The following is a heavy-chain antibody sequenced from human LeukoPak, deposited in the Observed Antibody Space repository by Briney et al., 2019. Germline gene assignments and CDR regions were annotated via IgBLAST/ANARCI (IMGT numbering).Heavy chain of an antibody. CDR1: GGSITSHY. CDR2: IYYSGRT. V-gene: IGHV4-59*08. D-gene: IGHD3-22*01. Sequence: SETLSLTCTVSGGSITSHYWSWLRQAPGEGLEWIGFIYYSGRTKYNPSLQSRVTISLATSEKKFSLKVTSVTAADTAVYYCTRLLDNDSSGDPDTFDMWGQGTVVTVSS. CDR3: TRLLDNDSSGDPDTFDM. J-gene: IGHJ3*02.